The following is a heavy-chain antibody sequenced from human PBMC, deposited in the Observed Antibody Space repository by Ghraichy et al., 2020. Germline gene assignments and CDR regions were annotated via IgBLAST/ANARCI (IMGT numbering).Heavy chain of an antibody. CDR3: ARDSTGELDY. J-gene: IGHJ4*02. Sequence: GGSLRLSCAASGFTVSSDCMSWVRQAPGKGLEWVSVIYGGGNTYYSDSVKGRFTISRDNSKNMDTLYLQMNSLRDEDTAVYYCARDSTGELDYWGQGTLVTVSS. CDR1: GFTVSSDC. D-gene: IGHD3-16*01. V-gene: IGHV3-53*01. CDR2: IYGGGNT.